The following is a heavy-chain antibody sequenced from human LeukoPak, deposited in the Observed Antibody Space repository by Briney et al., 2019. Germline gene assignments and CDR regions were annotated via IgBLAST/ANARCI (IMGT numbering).Heavy chain of an antibody. CDR3: ARRVSGGPFDS. CDR1: GGSISSSSYY. J-gene: IGHJ4*02. CDR2: IYYSGST. V-gene: IGHV4-39*01. D-gene: IGHD3-16*01. Sequence: SETLSLTCTVSGGSISSSSYYWGWILQPPGKGLEWIGSIYYSGSTCYSPSLKSRVTISVDTSKNQFSLRLSSVAAADTAVYYCARRVSGGPFDSWGQGTLVTVSS.